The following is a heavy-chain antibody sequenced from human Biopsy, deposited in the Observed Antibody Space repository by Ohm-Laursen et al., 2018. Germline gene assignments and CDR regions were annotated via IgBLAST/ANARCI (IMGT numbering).Heavy chain of an antibody. J-gene: IGHJ3*01. V-gene: IGHV4-59*01. Sequence: TLSLTCTVSGGSITDDYWSWIRQSPGKGLEWIGFISKGGDTTYNPSLRGRVAISVDTSKNQFSLKLSSVTAADTAIFFCARLYRLDDYWNDDPPDAFDVWGQGTGVTVSS. CDR2: ISKGGDT. CDR3: ARLYRLDDYWNDDPPDAFDV. CDR1: GGSITDDY. D-gene: IGHD1-1*01.